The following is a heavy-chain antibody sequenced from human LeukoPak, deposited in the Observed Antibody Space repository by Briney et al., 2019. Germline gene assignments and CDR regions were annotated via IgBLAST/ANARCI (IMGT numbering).Heavy chain of an antibody. J-gene: IGHJ6*03. CDR3: ARRKKDGSGSYYYYMDV. CDR2: IWYDGGNK. D-gene: IGHD3-10*01. Sequence: GGSLRLSCAASGFTFSSYGMHWVRQAPGKGLEWVAVIWYDGGNKYYADSVKGRFTISRDNSKNTLYLQMNSLRAEDAAVYYCARRKKDGSGSYYYYMDVWGKGTTVTVSS. CDR1: GFTFSSYG. V-gene: IGHV3-33*01.